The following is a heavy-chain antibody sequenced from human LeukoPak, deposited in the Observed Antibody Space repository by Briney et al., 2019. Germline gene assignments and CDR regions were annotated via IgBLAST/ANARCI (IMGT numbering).Heavy chain of an antibody. J-gene: IGHJ4*02. CDR2: IYYSGST. D-gene: IGHD3-22*01. Sequence: SETLSLTCTVSGGSISSYYWSWVRQPPGKGLEWIRDIYYSGSTNYNPSLKSRVTISVDTSKNQFSLKLSSVTAADTAVYYCARRRRRDSSGYSVYYFDYWGQGTLVTVSS. V-gene: IGHV4-59*12. CDR1: GGSISSYY. CDR3: ARRRRRDSSGYSVYYFDY.